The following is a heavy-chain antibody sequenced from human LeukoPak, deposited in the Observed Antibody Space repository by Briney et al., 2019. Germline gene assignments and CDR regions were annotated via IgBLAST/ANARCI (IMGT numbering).Heavy chain of an antibody. CDR3: ATSNIVVVPAAIEAY. J-gene: IGHJ4*02. Sequence: GGSLRLSCAASGFTFSSYAMSWVRQAPGKGLEWVSAISGSGGSTYYADSVKGRFTISRDNSKNTLYLQMNSLRAEDTAVYYCATSNIVVVPAAIEAYWGQGTLVTVSS. CDR2: ISGSGGST. D-gene: IGHD2-2*01. V-gene: IGHV3-23*01. CDR1: GFTFSSYA.